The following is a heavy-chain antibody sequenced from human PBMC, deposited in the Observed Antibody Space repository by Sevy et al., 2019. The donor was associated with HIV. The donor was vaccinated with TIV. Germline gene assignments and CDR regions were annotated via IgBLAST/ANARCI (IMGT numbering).Heavy chain of an antibody. CDR3: AKGTLVVPAVIYYYYAMDV. CDR2: ISHSGGSS. V-gene: IGHV3-23*01. D-gene: IGHD2-2*01. CDR1: GFTFSSYG. Sequence: GGSLRLSCAASGFTFSSYGMSWVRQAPGKGLKWVSSISHSGGSSYYADSVKGRFTISRDNSKNTLYLQMNSLRAEDTAVYCAKGTLVVPAVIYYYYAMDVWGQGTTVTVSS. J-gene: IGHJ6*02.